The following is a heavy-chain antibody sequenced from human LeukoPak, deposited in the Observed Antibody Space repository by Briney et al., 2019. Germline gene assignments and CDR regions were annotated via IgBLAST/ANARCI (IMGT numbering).Heavy chain of an antibody. Sequence: SETLSLTCTVSGGSISSSSYFWGWIRQPPGKGLEWIVSIYYSGSTYYNPSLKSRVTISVDPSKNQFSLKLSSVTAEDTAVYYCARLVRFTMVRGAHFDYWGQGTLVTASS. CDR2: IYYSGST. D-gene: IGHD3-10*01. V-gene: IGHV4-39*01. J-gene: IGHJ4*02. CDR3: ARLVRFTMVRGAHFDY. CDR1: GGSISSSSYF.